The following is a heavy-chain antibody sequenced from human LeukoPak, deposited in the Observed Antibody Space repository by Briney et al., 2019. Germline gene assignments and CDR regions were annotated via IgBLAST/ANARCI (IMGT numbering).Heavy chain of an antibody. V-gene: IGHV4-59*01. CDR1: GGSISSYY. D-gene: IGHD5-18*01. J-gene: IGHJ4*02. Sequence: SETLSLTCTVSGGSISSYYWSWIRQPPGKGLEWIGYIYYSGSTNYNPSLKSRVTISVDTSKNQFSLKLSSVTAADAAVYYCARFDTAMVTHWGQGTLVTVSS. CDR3: ARFDTAMVTH. CDR2: IYYSGST.